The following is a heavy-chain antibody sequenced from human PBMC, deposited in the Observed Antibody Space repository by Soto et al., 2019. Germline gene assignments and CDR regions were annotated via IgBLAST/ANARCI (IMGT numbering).Heavy chain of an antibody. Sequence: ASVKVSCKASGYTFTSYGISWGRQAPGQGLEWMGWISAYNGNTNYAQKLQGRVTMTTDTSTSTAYMELRSLRSDDTAVYYCARDLGPQWEQLGGPGGWFDPWGQGTLVPSPQ. D-gene: IGHD6-6*01. V-gene: IGHV1-18*01. CDR3: ARDLGPQWEQLGGPGGWFDP. CDR1: GYTFTSYG. J-gene: IGHJ5*02. CDR2: ISAYNGNT.